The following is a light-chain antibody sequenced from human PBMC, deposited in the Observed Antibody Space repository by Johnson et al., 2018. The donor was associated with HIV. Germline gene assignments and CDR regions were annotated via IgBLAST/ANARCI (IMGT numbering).Light chain of an antibody. CDR1: SSDMGNYA. V-gene: IGLV1-51*01. J-gene: IGLJ1*01. CDR3: GTLYSSLSAPLV. CDR2: DNS. Sequence: QSVLTQPPSVSAAPGQKVTISCSGSSSDMGNYAVSWYQQLPGTAPKLLIYDNSKRPSKIPDRFSGSKSGTSATLGITGLQPGDEAGYCCGTLYSSLSAPLVFGTGTKVTGL.